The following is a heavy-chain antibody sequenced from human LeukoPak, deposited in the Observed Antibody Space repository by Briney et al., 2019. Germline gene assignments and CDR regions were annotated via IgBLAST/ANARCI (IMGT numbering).Heavy chain of an antibody. J-gene: IGHJ3*02. CDR1: GFTFSNYW. Sequence: PGGSLRLSCEGSGFTFSNYWMGWVRQAPGKGLQWVANIKTDGSEKYYVDSVKGRFTISRDNAKNSLYPQMNSLRAEDTALYYCAKGGRGSHWKRTLDDAFDIWGQGTMVTVSS. D-gene: IGHD1-1*01. CDR2: IKTDGSEK. CDR3: AKGGRGSHWKRTLDDAFDI. V-gene: IGHV3-7*03.